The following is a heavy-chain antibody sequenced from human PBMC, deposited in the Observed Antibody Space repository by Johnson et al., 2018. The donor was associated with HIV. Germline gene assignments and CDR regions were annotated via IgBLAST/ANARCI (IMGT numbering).Heavy chain of an antibody. D-gene: IGHD3-16*01. Sequence: QMQLVESGGGLVQPGGSLRLSCAASGFTFSSYAMSWVRQAPGKGLEWVAFIRYDGSNKYYADSVKGRFTISRNAATNSLYLRMGSLRTEDTAFYYCVKGRNYGSYLLFFDVWGQGTMVTVSS. V-gene: IGHV3-30*02. CDR2: IRYDGSNK. J-gene: IGHJ3*01. CDR1: GFTFSSYA. CDR3: VKGRNYGSYLLFFDV.